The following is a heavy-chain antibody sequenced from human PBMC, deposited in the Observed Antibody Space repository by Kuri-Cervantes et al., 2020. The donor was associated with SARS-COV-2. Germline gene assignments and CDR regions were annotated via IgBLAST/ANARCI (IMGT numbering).Heavy chain of an antibody. Sequence: SETLSLTCTVSGASISSSTYYWGWIRQSLGKGLEWIGSIYESGDTYYSSSLKSRLSLSVDTSRNQFSLRLTSVTAADTAIYYCARHYAFDNFHKWGQGTQVTVSS. D-gene: IGHD1-1*01. CDR3: ARHYAFDNFHK. V-gene: IGHV4-39*01. J-gene: IGHJ4*02. CDR2: IYESGDT. CDR1: GASISSSTYY.